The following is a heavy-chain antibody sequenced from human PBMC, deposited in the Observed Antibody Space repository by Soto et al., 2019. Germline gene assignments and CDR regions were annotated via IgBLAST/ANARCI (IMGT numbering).Heavy chain of an antibody. D-gene: IGHD1-7*01. Sequence: SETLSLTCAVSGGSISSSSYYRGWIRQPPGKGLEWIGTIYYSGSTYYNPSLRSRVTISVDTSKNQFSLKLSSVTAADTAVYYCARESSTNWNYRQTHYGMDVCGQRTTVTVSS. CDR3: ARESSTNWNYRQTHYGMDV. CDR2: IYYSGST. CDR1: GGSISSSSYY. J-gene: IGHJ6*02. V-gene: IGHV4-39*02.